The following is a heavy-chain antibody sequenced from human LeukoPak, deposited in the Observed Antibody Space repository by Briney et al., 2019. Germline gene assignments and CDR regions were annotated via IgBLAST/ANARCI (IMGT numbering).Heavy chain of an antibody. CDR2: ISSSSSYI. CDR3: AKEENYFGS. V-gene: IGHV3-21*04. J-gene: IGHJ4*02. CDR1: GFTFSSYS. Sequence: GGSLRLSCAASGFTFSSYSMNWVRQAPGKGLEWVSSISSSSSYIYYADSAKGRFTISRDNSKNTLDLQMNSLRAEDTAVYYCAKEENYFGSWGQGTLVTVSS.